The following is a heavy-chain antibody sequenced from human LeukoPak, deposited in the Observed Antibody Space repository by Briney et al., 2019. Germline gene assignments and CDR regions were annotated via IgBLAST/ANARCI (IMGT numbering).Heavy chain of an antibody. J-gene: IGHJ4*02. CDR2: MNPNSGNT. CDR3: ASIQGDGPGNY. Sequence: ASVTVSCKSSGYTFTSYDINWVRQATGQGLEWMGWMNPNSGNTGYAQKFQGRVTMTWNTSISTAYMELSSLRSEDTAVYYCASIQGDGPGNYWGQGTLVTVSS. D-gene: IGHD2-21*01. CDR1: GYTFTSYD. V-gene: IGHV1-8*01.